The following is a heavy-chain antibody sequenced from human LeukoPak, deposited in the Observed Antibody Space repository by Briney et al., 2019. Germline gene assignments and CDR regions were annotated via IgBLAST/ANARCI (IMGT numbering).Heavy chain of an antibody. J-gene: IGHJ6*02. CDR1: GGSIRSYY. CDR3: ARHGNGYCSSTSCYSYGMDV. CDR2: IYSSGST. V-gene: IGHV4-59*01. D-gene: IGHD2-2*01. Sequence: PETLSLTCTVSGGSIRSYYWSWIRQPPGKGLECIGYIYSSGSTNYNPSPQSRVTISVDTSKNQFSMKLCSVTAADTAVYYCARHGNGYCSSTSCYSYGMDVWGQGTTVTVSS.